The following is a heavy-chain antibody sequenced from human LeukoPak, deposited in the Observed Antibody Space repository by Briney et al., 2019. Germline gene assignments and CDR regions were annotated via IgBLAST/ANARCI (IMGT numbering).Heavy chain of an antibody. D-gene: IGHD3-10*01. CDR3: ARVVGESYGAYFDY. CDR2: ISGSGSII. V-gene: IGHV3-48*03. CDR1: GFTFSSYE. J-gene: IGHJ4*02. Sequence: PGGSLRLSCAASGFTFSSYEMNWVRQAPGKGLEWVSYISGSGSIIYYADSVKGRFTISRDNAKNSLYLQMNSLRDEDTAVYYCARVVGESYGAYFDYWGQGTLVTVSS.